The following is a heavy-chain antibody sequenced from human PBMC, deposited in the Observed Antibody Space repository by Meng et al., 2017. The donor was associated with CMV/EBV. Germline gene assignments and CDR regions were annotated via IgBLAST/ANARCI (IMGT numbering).Heavy chain of an antibody. J-gene: IGHJ4*02. V-gene: IGHV3-33*06. CDR1: GFTFSSYG. D-gene: IGHD4-17*01. Sequence: GSLRLSCAASGFTFSSYGMHWVRQAPGKGLEWVAVIWYDGSNKYYADSVKGRFTISRDNSKNTLYLQMNSLRAEDTAVYYCAKDLRTTAFDYWGQGTLVTVSS. CDR3: AKDLRTTAFDY. CDR2: IWYDGSNK.